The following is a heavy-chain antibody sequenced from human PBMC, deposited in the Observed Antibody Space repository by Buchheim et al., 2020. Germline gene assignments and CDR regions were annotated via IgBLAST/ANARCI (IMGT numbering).Heavy chain of an antibody. J-gene: IGHJ4*02. CDR1: GFTFSSYA. Sequence: EVQLLESGGGLVQPGGSLRLFCAASGFTFSSYAMSWVRQAPGKGLEWVSGISGSGGSTFYADSVKGRFTISRDNAKNSLYLQMNSLRAEDTAVYYCARSPRGYSGYDPYFDYWGQGTL. CDR2: ISGSGGST. CDR3: ARSPRGYSGYDPYFDY. V-gene: IGHV3-23*01. D-gene: IGHD5-12*01.